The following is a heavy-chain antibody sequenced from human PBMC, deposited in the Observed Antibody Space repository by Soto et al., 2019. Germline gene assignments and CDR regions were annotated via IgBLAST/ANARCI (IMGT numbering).Heavy chain of an antibody. CDR3: ARDTYYYDSSCLYWFDA. D-gene: IGHD3-22*01. CDR2: IYHSGST. Sequence: PSETLSLTCAVSGYSISSGYYWGWIRQPPEKGLEWIGSIYHSGSTYYNPSLKSRVTISVDTSKNQFSLKLSSVTAADTAVYYCARDTYYYDSSCLYWFDAWGHGTPVTVSS. J-gene: IGHJ5*01. V-gene: IGHV4-38-2*01. CDR1: GYSISSGYY.